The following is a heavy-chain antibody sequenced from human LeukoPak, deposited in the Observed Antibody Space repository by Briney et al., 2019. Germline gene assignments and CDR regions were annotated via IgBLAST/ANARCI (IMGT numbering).Heavy chain of an antibody. J-gene: IGHJ4*02. V-gene: IGHV4-39*07. CDR3: AREMYDSAGYRVSYFDY. Sequence: GSLRLSCAASGFTFSSYSMNWVRQAPGKGLEWIASMYYSGSNFYNPSLKSRVTGSVDTSKNQFSLRLSSVTAADTAVYYCAREMYDSAGYRVSYFDYWGQGILVTVSS. CDR1: GFTFSSYS. CDR2: MYYSGSN. D-gene: IGHD3-22*01.